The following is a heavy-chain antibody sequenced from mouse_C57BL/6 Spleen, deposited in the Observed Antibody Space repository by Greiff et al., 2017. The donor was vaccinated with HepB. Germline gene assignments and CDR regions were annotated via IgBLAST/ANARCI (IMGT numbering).Heavy chain of an antibody. CDR3: ARHYYGSSYYFDY. CDR2: IDPSDSYT. D-gene: IGHD1-1*01. CDR1: GYTFTSYW. Sequence: VQLQQSGAELVMPGASVKLSCKASGYTFTSYWMHWVKQRPGQGLEWIGEIDPSDSYTNYNQKFKGKSTLTVDKSSSTAYMQLSSLTSEDSAVYYCARHYYGSSYYFDYWVQGTTLTVSS. V-gene: IGHV1-69*01. J-gene: IGHJ2*01.